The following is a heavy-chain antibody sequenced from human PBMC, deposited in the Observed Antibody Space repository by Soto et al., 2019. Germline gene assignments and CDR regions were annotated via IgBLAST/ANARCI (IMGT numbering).Heavy chain of an antibody. Sequence: SGPTLVNPTQTLTLTCTFSGFSLSTSGMRVSWIRQPPGKALEWLARIDWDDDKLYSTSLKTRLTISKDTSKNQVVLTMTNMDPVDTATYYCARTQEGYCSSTSCQGGWFDPWGQGTLVTVSS. CDR1: GFSLSTSGMR. J-gene: IGHJ5*02. CDR3: ARTQEGYCSSTSCQGGWFDP. V-gene: IGHV2-70*04. D-gene: IGHD2-2*01. CDR2: IDWDDDK.